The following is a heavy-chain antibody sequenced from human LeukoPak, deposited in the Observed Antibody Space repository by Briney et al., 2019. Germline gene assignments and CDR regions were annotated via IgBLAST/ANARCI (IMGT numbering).Heavy chain of an antibody. D-gene: IGHD6-19*01. CDR1: GYTFTDYY. J-gene: IGHJ4*02. CDR2: INPNSGGT. CDR3: ARGGQWLVTTPPDLDY. Sequence: GASVKVSCKASGYTFTDYYLHWVRQAPGQGLEWMGWINPNSGGTNYAQRFQGRVTMTRDTSISTAYMELSRLTSDDTAVYYCARGGQWLVTTPPDLDYWGQGTLVTVSS. V-gene: IGHV1-2*02.